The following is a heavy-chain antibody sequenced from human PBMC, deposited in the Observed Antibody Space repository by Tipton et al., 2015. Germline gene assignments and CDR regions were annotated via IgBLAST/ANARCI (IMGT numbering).Heavy chain of an antibody. CDR3: ARIHDYGLYYFDY. Sequence: QLVQSGAEVKKPGASVKVSCKASGYTFTSYYMHWVRRAPGQGLEWMGIINPSGGSTTYTQKLQGRVTMTRDTSTSTVYMELSSLRSEDTAVYYCARIHDYGLYYFDYWGQGTLVTVSS. CDR1: GYTFTSYY. J-gene: IGHJ4*02. D-gene: IGHD4-17*01. CDR2: INPSGGST. V-gene: IGHV1-46*04.